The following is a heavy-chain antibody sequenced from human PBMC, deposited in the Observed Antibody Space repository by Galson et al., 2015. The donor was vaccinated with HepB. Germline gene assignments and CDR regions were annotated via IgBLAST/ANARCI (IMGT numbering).Heavy chain of an antibody. CDR3: AERQDGGFDAFDI. CDR2: IVVGDGKT. D-gene: IGHD1-1*01. Sequence: SVKVSCKASGFSFSTSVVQWVRQARGQRLEWIGWIVVGDGKTIYAQKFQERDNITRDMSTITAYMELRGLRSEDTAVYYCAERQDGGFDAFDIWGQGTVVMVSS. CDR1: GFSFSTSV. J-gene: IGHJ3*02. V-gene: IGHV1-58*01.